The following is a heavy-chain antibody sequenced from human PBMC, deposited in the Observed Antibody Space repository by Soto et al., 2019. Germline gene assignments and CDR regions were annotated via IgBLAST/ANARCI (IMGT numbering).Heavy chain of an antibody. Sequence: QVQLQESGPGLVKPSENLSLTCTVSAGSISSYYWSWIRQPPGKGLEWIGYIYYSGSTNYNPSLKSRVTISVDTPKNQFSLKLSSVTAADTAVYYCARLLRSRGDWFDPWGQGTLVTVSS. CDR1: AGSISSYY. V-gene: IGHV4-59*08. CDR3: ARLLRSRGDWFDP. J-gene: IGHJ5*02. D-gene: IGHD4-17*01. CDR2: IYYSGST.